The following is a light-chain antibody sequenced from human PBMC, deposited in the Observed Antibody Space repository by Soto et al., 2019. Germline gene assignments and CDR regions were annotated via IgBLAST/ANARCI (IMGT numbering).Light chain of an antibody. J-gene: IGLJ3*02. CDR2: GNS. CDR1: SSNIGAGYH. Sequence: QSVLTQPPSVSGAPGQRVTISGTGSSSNIGAGYHVHWYQQLPGTAPKLLIYGNSNRPSGVPDRFSGSKSGTSASLAITGLQAEDEADYYCQSYDSSLSGSVFGGGTKLTVL. CDR3: QSYDSSLSGSV. V-gene: IGLV1-40*01.